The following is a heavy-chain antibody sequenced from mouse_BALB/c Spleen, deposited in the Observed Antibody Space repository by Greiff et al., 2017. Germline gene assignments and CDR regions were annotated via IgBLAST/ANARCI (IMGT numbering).Heavy chain of an antibody. J-gene: IGHJ1*01. V-gene: IGHV5-6-5*01. Sequence: EVQRVESGGGLVKPGGSLKLSCAASGFTFSSYAMSWVRQTPEKRLEWVASISSGGSTYYPDSVKGRFTISRDNARNILYLQMSSLRSEDTAMYYCARAAATWYFDVWGAGTTVTVSS. CDR3: ARAAATWYFDV. D-gene: IGHD1-2*01. CDR1: GFTFSSYA. CDR2: ISSGGST.